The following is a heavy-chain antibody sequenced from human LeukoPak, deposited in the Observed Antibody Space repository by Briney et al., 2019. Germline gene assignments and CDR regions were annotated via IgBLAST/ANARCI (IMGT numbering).Heavy chain of an antibody. J-gene: IGHJ3*02. CDR3: AKKADDSGPGDAFDI. V-gene: IGHV3-53*05. CDR1: GFTVSSNY. D-gene: IGHD3-22*01. CDR2: IYSGGST. Sequence: GGSLRLSCAASGFTVSSNYMSWVRQAPGKGLEWVSVIYSGGSTYYADSVKGRFTISRDNSKNTLYLQMNSLRAEDTAVYYCAKKADDSGPGDAFDIWGQGTMVTASS.